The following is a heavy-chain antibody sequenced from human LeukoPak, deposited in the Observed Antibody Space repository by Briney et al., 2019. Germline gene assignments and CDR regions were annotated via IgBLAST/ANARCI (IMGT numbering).Heavy chain of an antibody. D-gene: IGHD1-14*01. CDR1: GGSISRYY. CDR3: ARGAKLTRWFDP. V-gene: IGHV4-59*01. CDR2: IYYSGST. Sequence: SSETLSLTCTVSGGSISRYYWSWIPQPPGKGVEWIGYIYYSGSTNYNPSLKSRVTISVDTSKNQFSLKLSSVTAADTAVYYCARGAKLTRWFDPWGQGTLVTVSS. J-gene: IGHJ5*02.